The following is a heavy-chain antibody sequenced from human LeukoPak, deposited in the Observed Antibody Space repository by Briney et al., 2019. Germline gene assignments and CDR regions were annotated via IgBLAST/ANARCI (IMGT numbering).Heavy chain of an antibody. J-gene: IGHJ4*02. CDR2: ISAYNGNT. Sequence: ASVKVSCKASGYTFSSSGINWVRQAPGQGLEWMVWISAYNGNTNYAQKLQGRVTMTTDTSTSTAYMELRSLRSDDTAVYYCAREHYSNYLFDYWGQGTLVTVSS. V-gene: IGHV1-18*01. D-gene: IGHD4-11*01. CDR3: AREHYSNYLFDY. CDR1: GYTFSSSG.